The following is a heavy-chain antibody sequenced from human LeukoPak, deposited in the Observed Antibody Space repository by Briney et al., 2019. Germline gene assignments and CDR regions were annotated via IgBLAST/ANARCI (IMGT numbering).Heavy chain of an antibody. D-gene: IGHD6-6*01. CDR1: GFTFSSYW. CDR3: ARVIAALPARRTYYYMDV. Sequence: PGGSLRLSCAASGFTFSSYWMGWVRQAPGKGLEWVANIKKDGSEKYYVDSVKGRIAISRDKAKSSLYLQMNSLRAEDTAVYHCARVIAALPARRTYYYMDVWGKGTTVTVSS. V-gene: IGHV3-7*01. J-gene: IGHJ6*03. CDR2: IKKDGSEK.